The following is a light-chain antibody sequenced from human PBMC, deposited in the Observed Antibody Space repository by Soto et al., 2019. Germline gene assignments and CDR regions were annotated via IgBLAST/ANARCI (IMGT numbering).Light chain of an antibody. CDR3: QHYHNLPFT. J-gene: IGKJ3*01. V-gene: IGKV1-33*01. CDR2: DAA. Sequence: DIQMTQSPSSLSASVGDRVTITCQASQDISNYLSWYQQKPGKAPKLLNYDAANLPTGVPSRFSGSGSGTDFALTISSLQPEDIATYYCQHYHNLPFTFGPGTKVDVK. CDR1: QDISNY.